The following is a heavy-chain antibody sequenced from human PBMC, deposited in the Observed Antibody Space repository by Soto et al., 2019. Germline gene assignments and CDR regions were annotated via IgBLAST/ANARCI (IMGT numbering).Heavy chain of an antibody. Sequence: SETLSLTCTVSGGSISSYYWSWIRQPPGKGLEWIGYIYYSGSTNYNPSLRSRVIMSLDRSKNQFSLKLTSVTAADTAVYYCARGLSTGPGSGYSLDNWGPGTLVTVSS. CDR2: IYYSGST. D-gene: IGHD3-22*01. J-gene: IGHJ4*02. CDR1: GGSISSYY. CDR3: ARGLSTGPGSGYSLDN. V-gene: IGHV4-59*12.